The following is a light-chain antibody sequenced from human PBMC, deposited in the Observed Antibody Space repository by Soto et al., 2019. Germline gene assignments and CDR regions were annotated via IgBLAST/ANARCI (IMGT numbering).Light chain of an antibody. CDR3: HQYNSDST. CDR2: DAP. Sequence: DIQMTQSPSSLSASVGDRVTITCRASQSISHYLAWYQHKPGKAPNLLIYDAPTLEAGIPSRFSGSGSGTKFTLTISSLQPGDFATYYCHQYNSDSTFGQGTKLGIK. J-gene: IGKJ2*01. V-gene: IGKV1-5*01. CDR1: QSISHY.